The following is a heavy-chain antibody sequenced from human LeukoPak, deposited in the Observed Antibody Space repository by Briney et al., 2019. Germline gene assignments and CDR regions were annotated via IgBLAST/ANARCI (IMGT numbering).Heavy chain of an antibody. CDR3: AKDAGGREDY. J-gene: IGHJ4*02. D-gene: IGHD3-10*01. CDR2: ISGSGDTT. CDR1: GFTFGTYG. Sequence: GGSLRLSCAASGFTFGTYGMSWVRQATGQGLEWVTAISGSGDTTYYADSVKGRFTISRDNSKNTLYLQMNSLRAEDTAVYYCAKDAGGREDYWGQGTLVTVSS. V-gene: IGHV3-23*01.